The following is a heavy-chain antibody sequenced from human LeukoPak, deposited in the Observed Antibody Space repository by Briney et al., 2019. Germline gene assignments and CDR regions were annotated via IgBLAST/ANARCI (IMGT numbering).Heavy chain of an antibody. CDR3: ARGDTAMVR. CDR1: GGSVSSYY. J-gene: IGHJ4*02. CDR2: IYYSGST. Sequence: SETLSLTCTVSGGSVSSYYWSWIRQPPGKGLEWIGYIYYSGSTNYIPSLKSRVTISVDTSKNQFSLKLSSVTAADTAVYYCARGDTAMVRWGQGTLVTVSS. V-gene: IGHV4-59*02. D-gene: IGHD5-18*01.